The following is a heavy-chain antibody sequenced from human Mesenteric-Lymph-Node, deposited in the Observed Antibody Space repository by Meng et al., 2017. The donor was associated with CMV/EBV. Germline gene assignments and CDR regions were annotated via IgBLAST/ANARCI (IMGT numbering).Heavy chain of an antibody. CDR1: GFTFRNYW. D-gene: IGHD3-22*01. V-gene: IGHV3-74*01. CDR3: ARGGWPDVDSDHSGLYYLFDY. Sequence: GESLKISCAASGFTFRNYWMHWVRQAPGKGLVWVSRINSDGSTISYGDSVKGRFTISRDNAKNTLYLQMNSLRVDDMAVYYCARGGWPDVDSDHSGLYYLFDYWGQGTLVTVSS. CDR2: INSDGSTI. J-gene: IGHJ4*02.